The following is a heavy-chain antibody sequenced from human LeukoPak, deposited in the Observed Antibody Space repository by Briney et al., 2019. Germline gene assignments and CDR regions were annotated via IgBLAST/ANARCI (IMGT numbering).Heavy chain of an antibody. J-gene: IGHJ4*02. CDR2: ISGSGGST. Sequence: GGSLRLSCAASGFTFSSYGMSWVRQAPGKGLEWVSAISGSGGSTYYADSVKGRFTISRDNSKNTLYLQMNSLRAEDTAVYYCARAFSGSYLWTGFDYWGQGTLVTVSS. CDR1: GFTFSSYG. V-gene: IGHV3-23*01. CDR3: ARAFSGSYLWTGFDY. D-gene: IGHD1-26*01.